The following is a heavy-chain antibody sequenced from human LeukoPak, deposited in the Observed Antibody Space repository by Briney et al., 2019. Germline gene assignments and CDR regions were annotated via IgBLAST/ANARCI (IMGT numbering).Heavy chain of an antibody. V-gene: IGHV1-18*01. CDR2: ISAYNGNT. CDR3: ARDHCSSTSCYIWFDP. Sequence: GASVKVSCKASGYTFTSYGISWVRQAPGQGLEWIGWISAYNGNTNYAQKLQGRVTMTTDTSTSTAYMELRSLRSDDTAVYYCARDHCSSTSCYIWFDPWGQGTLVTVSS. J-gene: IGHJ5*02. CDR1: GYTFTSYG. D-gene: IGHD2-2*02.